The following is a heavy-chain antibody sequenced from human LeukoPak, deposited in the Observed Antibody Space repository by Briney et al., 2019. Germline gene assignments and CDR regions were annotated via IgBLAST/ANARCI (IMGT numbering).Heavy chain of an antibody. Sequence: GSLRLSCAASGFTFSSYAMSWVRQPPGKGLEWIGEINHSGSTNYNPSLKSRVTISVDTSKNQFSLKLSSVTAADTAVYYCARGRDRAYYDFWSGYYYDYWGQGTLVTVSS. CDR2: INHSGST. D-gene: IGHD3-3*01. V-gene: IGHV4-34*01. CDR3: ARGRDRAYYDFWSGYYYDY. CDR1: GFTFSSYA. J-gene: IGHJ4*02.